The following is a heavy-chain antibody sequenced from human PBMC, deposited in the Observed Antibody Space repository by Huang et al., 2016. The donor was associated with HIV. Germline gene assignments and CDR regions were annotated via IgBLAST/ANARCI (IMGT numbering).Heavy chain of an antibody. CDR1: GFTFSSYW. CDR2: IKGSEK. D-gene: IGHD4-4*01. CDR3: ARTYDYNDPGAFDI. J-gene: IGHJ3*02. V-gene: IGHV3-7*01. Sequence: VDSGGSLRLSCAAFGFTFSSYWMNWVRQAPGKGLEWVANIKGSEKYYVDSVKGRFTISGDNTKNSLFLQMNSLGAEDTAVYYCARTYDYNDPGAFDIWGQGTMVTVSS.